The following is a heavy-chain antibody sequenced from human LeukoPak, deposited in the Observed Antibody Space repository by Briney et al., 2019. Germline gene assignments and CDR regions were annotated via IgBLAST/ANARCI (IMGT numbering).Heavy chain of an antibody. Sequence: ASVKVSCKAFGYTFTSNYMHWVRQAPGQGLEWMGIINPSGGSTSYAQKFQGRVTMTRDMSTSTVYMELSSLRSEDTAVYYCAKIAYYYGSGSPFDDYWGQGTLVTVSS. V-gene: IGHV1-46*01. J-gene: IGHJ4*02. CDR2: INPSGGST. D-gene: IGHD3-10*01. CDR1: GYTFTSNY. CDR3: AKIAYYYGSGSPFDDY.